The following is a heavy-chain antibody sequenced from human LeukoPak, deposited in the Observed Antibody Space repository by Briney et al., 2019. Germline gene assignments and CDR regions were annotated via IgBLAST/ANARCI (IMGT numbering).Heavy chain of an antibody. Sequence: GGSLRLSCAASGFTFSSHAMTWVRQAPGKGLEWVSIISGSGSSTYYADSVKGRFTISRDNSKNTLYLQMNSLRAEDTAVYYCAKDSPFTVGIVGALDYWGQGTLVTVSS. CDR1: GFTFSSHA. D-gene: IGHD1-26*01. CDR3: AKDSPFTVGIVGALDY. V-gene: IGHV3-23*01. CDR2: ISGSGSST. J-gene: IGHJ4*02.